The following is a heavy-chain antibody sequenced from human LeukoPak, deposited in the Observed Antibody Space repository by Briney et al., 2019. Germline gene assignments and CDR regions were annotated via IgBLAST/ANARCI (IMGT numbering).Heavy chain of an antibody. V-gene: IGHV4-59*01. J-gene: IGHJ4*02. D-gene: IGHD1-26*01. CDR2: IYYSGST. Sequence: SETLSLTCTVSGGSISSYYWSWIRQPPGKGLEWIGYIYYSGSTNYNLSLKSRVTISVDTSKNQFSLKLSSVTAADTAVYYCARVSGSYLDYWGQGTLVTVSS. CDR3: ARVSGSYLDY. CDR1: GGSISSYY.